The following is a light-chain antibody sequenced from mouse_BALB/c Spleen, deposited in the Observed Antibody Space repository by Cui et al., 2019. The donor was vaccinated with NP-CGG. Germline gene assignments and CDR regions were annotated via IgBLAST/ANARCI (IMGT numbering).Light chain of an antibody. CDR1: TGAVTTSNY. V-gene: IGLV1*01. Sequence: QAVVTQESALTTSPGETVTLTCRSSTGAVTTSNYANWVQEKPDHLFTGLIGGTNNRAPGVPARFSGSLIGDKAALTITGAQTEDEAIYFCALWYSNHWMFGGGTTLTVL. J-gene: IGLJ1*01. CDR3: ALWYSNHWM. CDR2: GTN.